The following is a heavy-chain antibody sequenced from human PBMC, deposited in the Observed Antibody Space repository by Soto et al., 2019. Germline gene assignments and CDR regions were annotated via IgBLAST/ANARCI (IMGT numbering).Heavy chain of an antibody. J-gene: IGHJ4*02. CDR2: ISGSGGST. V-gene: IGHV3-23*01. CDR3: ARRGSGSFYDY. Sequence: GGSLRLSCTASGFTFSNCAMNWVRQAPGKGLEWVSAISGSGGSTYYADSVKGRFTISRDNSKNTLYLQMNSLRAEDTAVYYCARRGSGSFYDYWGQGTLVTVSS. CDR1: GFTFSNCA. D-gene: IGHD1-26*01.